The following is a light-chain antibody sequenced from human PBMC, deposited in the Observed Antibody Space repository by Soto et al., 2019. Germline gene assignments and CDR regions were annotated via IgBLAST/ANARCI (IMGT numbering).Light chain of an antibody. CDR2: DAS. J-gene: IGKJ1*01. V-gene: IGKV3-20*01. CDR3: YQYDSSPWT. Sequence: EIVLTQSPGTLSLSPGERATLSCRASQSVSSYLAWYQQKPGQSPRLVIYDASSRATGIPDRFSGSGSGTDFTLTISRLEPEDFAVYFCYQYDSSPWTFGQGTKVDIK. CDR1: QSVSSY.